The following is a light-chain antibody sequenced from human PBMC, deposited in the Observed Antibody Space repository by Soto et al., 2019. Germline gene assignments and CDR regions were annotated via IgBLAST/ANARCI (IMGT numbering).Light chain of an antibody. V-gene: IGKV2-28*01. Sequence: QLPLPVTPGDLPSTSSGFIQAPLLSKGHNFLDWDLQKPGQSPQLLMYLGSNRASGVADRFSGSGSGTDFTLKISRVEAEDVGVYYCMQALQTKTVGQGTKLEIK. CDR2: LGS. CDR3: MQALQTKT. J-gene: IGKJ2*01. CDR1: QAPLLSKGHNF.